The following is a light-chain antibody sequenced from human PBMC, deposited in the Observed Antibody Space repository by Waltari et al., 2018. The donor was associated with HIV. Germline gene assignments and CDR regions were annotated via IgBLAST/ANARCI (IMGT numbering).Light chain of an antibody. J-gene: IGKJ3*01. CDR2: TAN. Sequence: DIQMTQSPSSLSASIGDRVNITCRASQSVKTYLNWYQQKQGQAPKILIYTANTLHTGVPSRFSGSGSGTDFTLTITNLQPDDFAIYFCQQSFYSPTFGPGTTVDIK. V-gene: IGKV1-39*01. CDR1: QSVKTY. CDR3: QQSFYSPT.